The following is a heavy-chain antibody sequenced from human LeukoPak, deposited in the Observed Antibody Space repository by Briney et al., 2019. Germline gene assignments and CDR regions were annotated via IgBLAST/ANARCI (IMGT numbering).Heavy chain of an antibody. CDR2: ISGYNGNT. D-gene: IGHD2-15*01. Sequence: ASVKVSCKASGYTFTSYGISWVRQAPGQGLEWMGWISGYNGNTDYAQKVQGRVTMTTDTSTRTAYMELRSLRSDDTAVYYCARESAYCSGGNCTRDFDHWGQGTLVTVSS. CDR1: GYTFTSYG. CDR3: ARESAYCSGGNCTRDFDH. J-gene: IGHJ4*02. V-gene: IGHV1-18*01.